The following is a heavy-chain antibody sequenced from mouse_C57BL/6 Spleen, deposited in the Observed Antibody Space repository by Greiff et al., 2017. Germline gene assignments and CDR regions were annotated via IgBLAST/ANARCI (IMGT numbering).Heavy chain of an antibody. J-gene: IGHJ4*01. CDR1: GYTFTSYW. V-gene: IGHV1-69*01. CDR3: ARKRDAMDD. Sequence: VQLQQPGAELVMPGASVKLSCKASGYTFTSYWMHWVKQRPGQGLEWIGEIDPSDSYTNYNQKFKGKSTLTVDKSSSTAYMQLSSLTSEDSAVYYCARKRDAMDDWGQGTSVTVSS. CDR2: IDPSDSYT.